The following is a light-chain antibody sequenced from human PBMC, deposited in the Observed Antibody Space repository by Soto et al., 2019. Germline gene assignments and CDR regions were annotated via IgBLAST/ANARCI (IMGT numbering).Light chain of an antibody. Sequence: MSQSLFTLSAYIGDRVTITCRASQSVSIDLAGYQQTPGQAPRLLIYGAATRATGIPVRLSGSASGTEFTLTISRLQAEDVTVYCCQQYNKWPLTFGQGTKVDI. CDR2: GAA. V-gene: IGKV3-15*01. J-gene: IGKJ1*01. CDR3: QQYNKWPLT. CDR1: QSVSID.